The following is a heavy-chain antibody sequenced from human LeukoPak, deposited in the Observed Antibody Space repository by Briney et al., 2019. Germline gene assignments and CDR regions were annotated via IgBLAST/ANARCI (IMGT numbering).Heavy chain of an antibody. J-gene: IGHJ4*02. Sequence: GSSVKVSCKASGGTFSSYAISWVRQAPGQGLEWMGRIIPILGIANYARKFQGRVTITADKSTSTAYMELSSLRSEDTAVYYCARGTETISDSLFDYWGQGTLVTVSS. V-gene: IGHV1-69*04. CDR3: ARGTETISDSLFDY. D-gene: IGHD3-9*01. CDR2: IIPILGIA. CDR1: GGTFSSYA.